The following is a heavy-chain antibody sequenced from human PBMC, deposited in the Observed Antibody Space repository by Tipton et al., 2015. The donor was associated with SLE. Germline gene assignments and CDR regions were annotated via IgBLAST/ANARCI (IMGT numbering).Heavy chain of an antibody. CDR3: ARSGPYWNYGHYFDY. CDR1: GGSVSSGNYY. D-gene: IGHD1-7*01. CDR2: IFARGST. J-gene: IGHJ4*02. Sequence: TLSLTCTVSGGSVSSGNYYWSWIRQPAGKGLEWIGRIFARGSTNYNPSLKSRVTISVDKSKNQFSLKLSSVTAADTAVYYCARSGPYWNYGHYFDYWGQGTLVTVSS. V-gene: IGHV4-61*02.